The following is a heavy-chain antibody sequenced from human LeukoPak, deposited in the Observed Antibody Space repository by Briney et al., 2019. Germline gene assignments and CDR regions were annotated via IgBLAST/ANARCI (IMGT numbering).Heavy chain of an antibody. CDR2: ISPSGGST. CDR1: GYTFTSNY. Sequence: GASVKVSCKAFGYTFTSNYMHWVRQAPGQGPEWMGVISPSGGSTSYAQKFQGRVTMTRDMSTSTVYMELSSLRSEDTAVYYCAVRPGGYSSGHEYWGQGTLVTVSS. V-gene: IGHV1-46*01. CDR3: AVRPGGYSSGHEY. J-gene: IGHJ4*02. D-gene: IGHD6-19*01.